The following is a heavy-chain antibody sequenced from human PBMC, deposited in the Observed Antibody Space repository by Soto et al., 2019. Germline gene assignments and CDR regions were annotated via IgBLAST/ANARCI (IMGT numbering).Heavy chain of an antibody. CDR3: ARGDDDFWSGPDAFDI. V-gene: IGHV3-30-3*01. Sequence: LRLSCAASGFTFSSYAMHWVRQAPGKGLEWVAVISYDGSNKYYADSVKGRFTISRDNSKNTLYLQMNSLRAEDTAVYYCARGDDDFWSGPDAFDIWGQGTLVTVSS. J-gene: IGHJ3*02. CDR2: ISYDGSNK. D-gene: IGHD3-3*01. CDR1: GFTFSSYA.